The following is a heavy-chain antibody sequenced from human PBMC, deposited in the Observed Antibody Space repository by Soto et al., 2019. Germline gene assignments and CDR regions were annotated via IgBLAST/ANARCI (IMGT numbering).Heavy chain of an antibody. CDR1: GFTFRSYW. V-gene: IGHV3-74*01. J-gene: IGHJ4*02. CDR2: INSDGSST. CDR3: ASGGSSLNFDS. D-gene: IGHD6-6*01. Sequence: EVQLVESGGGLVQPGGSLRLSCAASGFTFRSYWMQWVRKAPGKGLVWVSWINSDGSSTSYADSVKGRFTISRDNAENELYLQMNSLRAEDTAVYYCASGGSSLNFDSWGQGTLVTVSS.